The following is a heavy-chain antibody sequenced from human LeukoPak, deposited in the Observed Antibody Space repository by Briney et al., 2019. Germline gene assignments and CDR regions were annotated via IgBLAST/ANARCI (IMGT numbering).Heavy chain of an antibody. CDR3: ANHGNSGYDQANDY. CDR2: ISGSGGST. Sequence: QSGGSLRLSCAASGFTFSSYAMSWVRQAPGKGLEWVSVISGSGGSTYYADSVKGRFTISRDNSKNTLYLQMNSLRAEDTAVYYCANHGNSGYDQANDYWGQGTPVTVSS. V-gene: IGHV3-23*01. J-gene: IGHJ4*02. CDR1: GFTFSSYA. D-gene: IGHD5-12*01.